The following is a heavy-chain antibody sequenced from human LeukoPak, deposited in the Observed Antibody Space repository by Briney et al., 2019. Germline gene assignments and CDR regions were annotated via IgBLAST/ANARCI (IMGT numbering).Heavy chain of an antibody. CDR3: ARESGGFDYVVHFDY. CDR1: GGSFSGYY. J-gene: IGHJ4*02. D-gene: IGHD4-17*01. Sequence: PSETLSLTCAVYGGSFSGYYWSWIRQPPGKGLEWIGEINHSGSTNYNPSLKSRVTISVDTSKNQFSLKLSSVTAADTAVYYCARESGGFDYVVHFDYWGQGTLVTVSS. V-gene: IGHV4-34*01. CDR2: INHSGST.